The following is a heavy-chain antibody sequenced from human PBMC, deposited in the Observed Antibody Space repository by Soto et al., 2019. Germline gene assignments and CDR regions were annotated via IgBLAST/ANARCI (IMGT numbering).Heavy chain of an antibody. CDR3: AKGRGGSGSLTPRVDF. Sequence: EVQLLESGGGLVQPGGSLRLSCAASGFTFNNYAITWVRQAPGKGLEWVSAISGGGDTTSYADSVKGRLTVSRDGSKNTLYRQMRSLSAEDTALYYCAKGRGGSGSLTPRVDFWGQGTLVTVSS. CDR1: GFTFNNYA. CDR2: ISGGGDTT. J-gene: IGHJ4*02. V-gene: IGHV3-23*01. D-gene: IGHD3-10*01.